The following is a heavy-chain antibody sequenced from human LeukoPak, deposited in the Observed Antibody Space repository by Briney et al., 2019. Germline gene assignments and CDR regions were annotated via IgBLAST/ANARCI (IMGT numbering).Heavy chain of an antibody. Sequence: GGSPRLSCAASGFTFSNYAIHWVRQAPGKGLEWVACIRDLGRKEYYADSVKGRFTISRDNSRDTLYLQMNSLTFQDTAVYYCAKLKGRGSSPTDYWGQGTLVTVSP. CDR3: AKLKGRGSSPTDY. J-gene: IGHJ4*02. V-gene: IGHV3-30*02. CDR1: GFTFSNYA. CDR2: IRDLGRKE. D-gene: IGHD1-26*01.